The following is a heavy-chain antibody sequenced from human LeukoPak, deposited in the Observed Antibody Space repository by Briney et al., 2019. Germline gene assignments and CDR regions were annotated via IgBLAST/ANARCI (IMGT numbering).Heavy chain of an antibody. CDR3: AKAFDYNGLRGEGGSFDC. CDR2: IGVGGDT. CDR1: GFNFTKND. J-gene: IGHJ4*02. V-gene: IGHV3-13*01. Sequence: GGSLRLSCVASGFNFTKNDMHWVRQTTKRGLEWVSAIGVGGDTYYADPAKGRFTISRENGKNSVYLQMNSLRAGDTAVYFCAKAFDYNGLRGEGGSFDCWGQGALVTVSS. D-gene: IGHD4-11*01.